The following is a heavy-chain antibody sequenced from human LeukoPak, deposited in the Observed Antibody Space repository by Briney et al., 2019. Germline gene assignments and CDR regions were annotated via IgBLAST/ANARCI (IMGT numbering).Heavy chain of an antibody. J-gene: IGHJ6*03. CDR1: GFTFSSYA. CDR3: AKDFDGSTWFGRNYMDV. V-gene: IGHV3-23*01. D-gene: IGHD6-13*01. Sequence: GGSLRLSCAASGFTFSSYAMCWVRQAPGKGLEWVSGISGSGGSTYYLDSVKGRFTISRGNSKNTLYLQMNSLRAEDTAVYYCAKDFDGSTWFGRNYMDVWGKGTTVTVSS. CDR2: ISGSGGST.